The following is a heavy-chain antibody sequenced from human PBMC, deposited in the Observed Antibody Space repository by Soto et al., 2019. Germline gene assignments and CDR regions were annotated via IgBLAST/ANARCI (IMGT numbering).Heavy chain of an antibody. V-gene: IGHV3-21*01. CDR2: ISSSSSYI. D-gene: IGHD3-3*01. Sequence: GGSLRLSCAASGFTFSSYSMNWVRQAPGKGLEWVSSISSSSSYIYYADSVKGRFTISRDNAKNSLYLQMNSLRAEDTAVYYCARVSGGTRNRHATYYDFWRGAFDIWGQGTMVTVSS. CDR3: ARVSGGTRNRHATYYDFWRGAFDI. J-gene: IGHJ3*02. CDR1: GFTFSSYS.